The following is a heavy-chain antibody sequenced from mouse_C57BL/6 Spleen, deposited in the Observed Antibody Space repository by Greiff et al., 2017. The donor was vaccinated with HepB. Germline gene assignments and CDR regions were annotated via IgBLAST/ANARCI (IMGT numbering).Heavy chain of an antibody. D-gene: IGHD1-1*01. CDR3: TSYYGSSYWYFDV. CDR1: GFTFSDAW. J-gene: IGHJ1*03. Sequence: EVKVVESGGGLVQPGGSMKLPCAASGFTFSDAWMDWVRQSPEKGLEWVAEIRNKANNHATYYAESVKGRFTISRDDSKSSVYLQMNSLRAEDTGIYYCTSYYGSSYWYFDVWGTGTTVTVSS. V-gene: IGHV6-6*01. CDR2: IRNKANNHAT.